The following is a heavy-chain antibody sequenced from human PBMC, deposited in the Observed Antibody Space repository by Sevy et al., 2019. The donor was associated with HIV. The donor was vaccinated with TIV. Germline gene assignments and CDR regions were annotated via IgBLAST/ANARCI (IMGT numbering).Heavy chain of an antibody. V-gene: IGHV3-23*01. CDR1: GFTFSNSA. CDR3: AKDQGGYFDY. Sequence: GGSLRLSCAASGFTFSNSAMTWVHQAPGKGLEWVSGISGSGGSTYYADSVKGRFTISRDNSKKTLYLQMNSLRVEDTAVYYCAKDQGGYFDYWGQGTLVTVSS. D-gene: IGHD1-26*01. CDR2: ISGSGGST. J-gene: IGHJ4*02.